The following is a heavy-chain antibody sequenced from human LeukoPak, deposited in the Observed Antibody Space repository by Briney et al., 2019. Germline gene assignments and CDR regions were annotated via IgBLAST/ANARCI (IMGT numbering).Heavy chain of an antibody. J-gene: IGHJ6*03. CDR3: AKPTLGYCSSTSCLISCYYYMDV. Sequence: GGSLRLSCAASGFTFSSYGMHWVRQTPGKGLEWVAVISYDGSNKYYADSVKGRFTISRDNSKNTLYLQMNSLRAEDTAVYYCAKPTLGYCSSTSCLISCYYYMDVWGKGTTVTVSS. CDR1: GFTFSSYG. D-gene: IGHD2-2*01. CDR2: ISYDGSNK. V-gene: IGHV3-30*18.